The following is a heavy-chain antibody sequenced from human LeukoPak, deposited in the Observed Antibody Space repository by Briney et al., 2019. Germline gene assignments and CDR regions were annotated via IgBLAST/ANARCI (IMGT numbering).Heavy chain of an antibody. CDR3: ARDRDIPDV. J-gene: IGHJ6*04. CDR2: NSGSGGST. V-gene: IGHV3-23*01. CDR1: GFTFSSYA. D-gene: IGHD2-15*01. Sequence: PGGSPRLSCAASGFTFSSYAMSWVRQAPGKGLEWVSANSGSGGSTYYADSVKGRFTISRDNSKNTLYLQMNSLRADDTAIYYCARDRDIPDVWGKGTTVTVSS.